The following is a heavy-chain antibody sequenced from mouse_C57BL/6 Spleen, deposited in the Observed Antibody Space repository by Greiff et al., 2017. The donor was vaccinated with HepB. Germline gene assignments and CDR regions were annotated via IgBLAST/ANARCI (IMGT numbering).Heavy chain of an antibody. Sequence: VQLKQSGPELVKPGASVKISCKASGYTFTDYYMNWVKQSHGKSLEWIGDINPNNGGTSYNQKFKGKATLTVDKSSSTAYMELRSLTSEDSAVYYCARSTGWFAYWGQGTLVTVSA. CDR1: GYTFTDYY. CDR2: INPNNGGT. CDR3: ARSTGWFAY. V-gene: IGHV1-26*01. D-gene: IGHD4-1*01. J-gene: IGHJ3*01.